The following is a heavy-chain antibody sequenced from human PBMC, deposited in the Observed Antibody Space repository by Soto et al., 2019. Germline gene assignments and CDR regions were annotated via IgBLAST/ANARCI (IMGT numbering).Heavy chain of an antibody. D-gene: IGHD6-13*01. J-gene: IGHJ4*02. CDR1: GGTFSSYT. CDR3: ARVGSSRNDY. CDR2: IIPFLGIA. Sequence: QVQLVQSGAEVKKPGSSVKASCKASGGTFSSYTISWVRQAPGQGLEWMGRIIPFLGIANYAQKFQGRVTITADKSTSTAYMELSSLRSEDTAVYYCARVGSSRNDYWGQGTLVTVSS. V-gene: IGHV1-69*02.